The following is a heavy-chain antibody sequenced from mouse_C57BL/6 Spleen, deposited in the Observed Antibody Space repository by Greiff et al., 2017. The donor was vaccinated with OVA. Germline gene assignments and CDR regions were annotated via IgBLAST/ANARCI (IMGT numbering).Heavy chain of an antibody. V-gene: IGHV1-82*01. CDR3: ARWSPRYFDV. CDR2: IYPGDGDT. Sequence: QVQLKESGPELVKPGASVKISCKASGYAFSSSWMNWVKQRPGKGLEWIGRIYPGDGDTNYNGKFKGKATLTADKSSSTAYMQLSSLTSEDSAVYFCARWSPRYFDVWGTGTTVTVSS. CDR1: GYAFSSSW. J-gene: IGHJ1*03.